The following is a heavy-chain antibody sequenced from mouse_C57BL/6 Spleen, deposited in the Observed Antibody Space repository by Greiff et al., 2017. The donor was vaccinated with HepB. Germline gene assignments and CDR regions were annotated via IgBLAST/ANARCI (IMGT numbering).Heavy chain of an antibody. V-gene: IGHV1-26*01. CDR1: GYTFTDYY. Sequence: EVQLQQSGPELVKPGASVKISCKASGYTFTDYYMNWVKQSHGKSLEWIGDINPNNGGTSYNQKFKGKATLTVDKSSSTAYMELRSLTSEDSAVYYCARCGLRRTGDYFDYWGQGTTLTVSS. CDR3: ARCGLRRTGDYFDY. D-gene: IGHD2-4*01. J-gene: IGHJ2*01. CDR2: INPNNGGT.